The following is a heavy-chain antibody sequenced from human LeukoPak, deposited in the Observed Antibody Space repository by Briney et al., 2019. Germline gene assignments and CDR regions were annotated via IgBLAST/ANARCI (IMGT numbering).Heavy chain of an antibody. CDR1: GYTFNSHG. D-gene: IGHD4-17*01. CDR2: ISAHNGNA. V-gene: IGHV1-18*01. Sequence: ASVKASCKASGYTFNSHGFSWVRQAPGQGLEWMGWISAHNGNATYGQKFQGRVTLTTDTSTSTAYMELRSLRSDDTAVYYCARPYGDYDYYYYGMDVWGQGTTVTVSS. CDR3: ARPYGDYDYYYYGMDV. J-gene: IGHJ6*02.